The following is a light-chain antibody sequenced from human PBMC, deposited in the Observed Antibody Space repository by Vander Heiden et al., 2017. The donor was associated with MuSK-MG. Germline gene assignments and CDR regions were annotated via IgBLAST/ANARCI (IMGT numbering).Light chain of an antibody. V-gene: IGKV3-11*01. CDR2: DAS. J-gene: IGKJ5*01. Sequence: IVLTQSPPPLSFSPGERATLSCRASQSVSSDLAWYQQKPGQAPRLLIYDASNRATGIPARFSGSGSGTDFTLTISSLEPEDFAVYYCQQRSNWPPITFGQGTRLEIK. CDR3: QQRSNWPPIT. CDR1: QSVSSD.